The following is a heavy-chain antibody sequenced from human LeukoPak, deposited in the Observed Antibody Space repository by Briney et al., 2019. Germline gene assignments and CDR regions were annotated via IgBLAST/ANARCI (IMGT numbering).Heavy chain of an antibody. Sequence: ASVKVSCKASGYTFTSYGISWVRQAPGQGPEWMGWISAYNGNTNYAQKLQGRVTMTTDTSTSTAYMELRSLRSDDTAVYYCARDLNTHRRNSNTPGGYWGQGTLVTVSS. D-gene: IGHD2-15*01. J-gene: IGHJ4*02. CDR1: GYTFTSYG. CDR2: ISAYNGNT. CDR3: ARDLNTHRRNSNTPGGY. V-gene: IGHV1-18*01.